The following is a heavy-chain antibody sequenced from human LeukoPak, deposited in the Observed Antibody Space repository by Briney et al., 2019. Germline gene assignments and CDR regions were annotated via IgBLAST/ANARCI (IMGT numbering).Heavy chain of an antibody. CDR1: GGSFSGYY. CDR3: ARVRGTVRFYYYYYGMDV. Sequence: SETLSLTCAVYGGSFSGYYWSWIRQPPRKGLEWIGEINHSGSTNYNPSLKSRVTISVDTSKNQFSLKLSSVTAADTAVYYCARVRGTVRFYYYYYGMDVWGQGTTVTVSS. CDR2: INHSGST. V-gene: IGHV4-34*01. D-gene: IGHD4-17*01. J-gene: IGHJ6*02.